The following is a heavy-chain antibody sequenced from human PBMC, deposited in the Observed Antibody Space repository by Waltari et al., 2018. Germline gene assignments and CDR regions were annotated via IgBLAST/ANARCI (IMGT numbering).Heavy chain of an antibody. CDR2: IHHSGTR. CDR1: GGSIRINNW. Sequence: QVHLQESGPGLVKPSGTLSLTCAVSGGSIRINNWWNWVRQPPGKGLEWIGEIHHSGTRNYNPSLKRRVTISVDKSKNQFSLKLNSVTAADTAVYYCARVEAAGFYYYYGMDVWGQGTSVTVSS. J-gene: IGHJ6*02. D-gene: IGHD6-13*01. V-gene: IGHV4-4*02. CDR3: ARVEAAGFYYYYGMDV.